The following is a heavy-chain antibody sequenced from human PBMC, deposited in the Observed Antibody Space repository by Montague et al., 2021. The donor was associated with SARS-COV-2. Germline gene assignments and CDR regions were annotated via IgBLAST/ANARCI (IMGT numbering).Heavy chain of an antibody. CDR3: ARNLVVHYWYGMDV. V-gene: IGHV4-38-2*02. D-gene: IGHD2-15*01. CDR1: GYSISSGYY. Sequence: SEALSLTCIVSGYSISSGYYWGWIRPPPGKGLEWIGNIYLSGSTYYNPSLKSRVTISVDTSKIQLSLNLSSVTAADTAVYYCARNLVVHYWYGMDVWGQGTTVTVSS. J-gene: IGHJ6*02. CDR2: IYLSGST.